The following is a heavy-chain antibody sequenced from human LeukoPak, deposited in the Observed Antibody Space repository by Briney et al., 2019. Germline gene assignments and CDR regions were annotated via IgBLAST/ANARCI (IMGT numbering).Heavy chain of an antibody. CDR3: ARVGIRGAFDI. J-gene: IGHJ3*02. CDR2: INPSGGST. V-gene: IGHV1-46*01. CDR1: GYTFTSYY. Sequence: ASVKVSCKASGYTFTSYYMHWVRQAPGQGLEWMGIINPSGGSTSYAQKFQGRVTMTRDTSTSTVYMELSSLRSEDTAVCYCARVGIRGAFDIWGQGTMVTVSS. D-gene: IGHD7-27*01.